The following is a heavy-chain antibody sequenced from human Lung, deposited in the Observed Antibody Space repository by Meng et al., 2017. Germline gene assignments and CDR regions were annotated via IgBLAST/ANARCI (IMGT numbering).Heavy chain of an antibody. Sequence: QGALRQWGEGLFKPSETLSSPCVGSVGSFSDYYWSWIRQPPGKGLEWIGEINHSGSTNYNPSLESRATISVDTSQNNLSLKLSSVTAADSAVYYCARGPTTMAHDFDYWGQGTLVTVSS. CDR2: INHSGST. V-gene: IGHV4-34*02. CDR3: ARGPTTMAHDFDY. J-gene: IGHJ4*02. D-gene: IGHD4-11*01. CDR1: VGSFSDYY.